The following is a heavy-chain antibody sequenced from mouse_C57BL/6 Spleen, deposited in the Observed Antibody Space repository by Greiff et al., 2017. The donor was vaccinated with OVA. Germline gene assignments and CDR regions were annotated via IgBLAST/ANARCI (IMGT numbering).Heavy chain of an antibody. Sequence: ESGPGLVKPSQSLSLTCSVTGYSITSGYYWNWIRQFPGNKLEWMGYISYDGSNNYNPSLKNPISITRDTSKNQFFLKLNSVTTEDTATYYCARQGIDGYYVGFAYWGQGTLVTVSA. J-gene: IGHJ3*01. CDR3: ARQGIDGYYVGFAY. CDR1: GYSITSGYY. V-gene: IGHV3-6*01. D-gene: IGHD2-3*01. CDR2: ISYDGSN.